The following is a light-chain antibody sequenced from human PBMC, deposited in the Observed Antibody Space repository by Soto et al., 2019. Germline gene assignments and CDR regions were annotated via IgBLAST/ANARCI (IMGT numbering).Light chain of an antibody. J-gene: IGLJ1*01. CDR3: CSYTTSSTPYV. Sequence: QSALTQPASVSGSPGQSITISCTGASSDVGGYDYVSWYQQHPGKAPKLMIYDVTTRPSGVSNRFSGSKSGNTASLTISGLQAEDEAAYYCCSYTTSSTPYVFGTGTKLTVL. V-gene: IGLV2-14*01. CDR2: DVT. CDR1: SSDVGGYDY.